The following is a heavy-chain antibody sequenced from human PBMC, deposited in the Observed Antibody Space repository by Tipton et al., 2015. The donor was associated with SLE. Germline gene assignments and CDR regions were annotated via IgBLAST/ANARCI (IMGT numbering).Heavy chain of an antibody. CDR2: VHYSGST. V-gene: IGHV4-59*12. Sequence: TLSLTCAVYGGSFSGYYWSWIRQPPGKGLEWIGYVHYSGSTNYNPSLKSRVTISVDTSKNQFSLKLSSVTAADTAVYYCAGMSYPREGYFDYWGQGTLVTVSS. J-gene: IGHJ4*02. D-gene: IGHD1-26*01. CDR3: AGMSYPREGYFDY. CDR1: GGSFSGYY.